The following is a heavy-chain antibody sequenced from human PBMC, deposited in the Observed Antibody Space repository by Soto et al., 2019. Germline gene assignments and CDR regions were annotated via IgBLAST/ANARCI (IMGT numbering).Heavy chain of an antibody. V-gene: IGHV4-61*03. D-gene: IGHD2-2*01. Sequence: QVQLQESGPGLVKPSETLSLICTVSGGSVSSGSYYWSWIRQPPGKGLEWIGYIYYSGSTNYNPPIKSGVTISVDTSKTHFSLELSSVTAADTAVYYCARGIEGVYHGRYYYGMDVWSQGTTVTVS. CDR3: ARGIEGVYHGRYYYGMDV. CDR2: IYYSGST. CDR1: GGSVSSGSYY. J-gene: IGHJ6*02.